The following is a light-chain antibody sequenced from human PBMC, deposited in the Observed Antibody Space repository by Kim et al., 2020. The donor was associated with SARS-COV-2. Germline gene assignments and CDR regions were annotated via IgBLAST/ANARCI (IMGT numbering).Light chain of an antibody. J-gene: IGLJ3*02. Sequence: HRVTVSCTGTSSNIGAGYDVHWYQQLPGPAPKLLIYGNSNRPSGVPDRFSGSKSGTSASLAITGLQAEDEADYYCQSYDSSLSGSVFGGGTQLTVL. CDR2: GNS. CDR3: QSYDSSLSGSV. CDR1: SSNIGAGYD. V-gene: IGLV1-40*01.